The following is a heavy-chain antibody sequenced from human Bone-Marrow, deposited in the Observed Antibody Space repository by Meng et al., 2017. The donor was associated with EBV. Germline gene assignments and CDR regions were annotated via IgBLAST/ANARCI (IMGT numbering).Heavy chain of an antibody. CDR2: LIPMTGVA. Sequence: VQQVKSGARGNKPGSSVMVSCKTSGGTFRSDASSWVRQAPEQGLVWMGGLIPMTGVAHYAQKFQDRVSIIADESTSTHYLELSSLRSEDTAIYFCASESGRGFTPDYWGQGTLVTVSS. CDR3: ASESGRGFTPDY. CDR1: GGTFRSDA. J-gene: IGHJ4*02. D-gene: IGHD3-10*01. V-gene: IGHV1-69*01.